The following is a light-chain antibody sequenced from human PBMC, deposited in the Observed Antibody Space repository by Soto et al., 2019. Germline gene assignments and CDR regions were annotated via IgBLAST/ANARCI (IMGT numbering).Light chain of an antibody. CDR1: SSNIESNT. V-gene: IGLV1-44*01. CDR3: AAWDDSLNVLYV. J-gene: IGLJ1*01. CDR2: SNN. Sequence: QSVLTQPPSASGTPGQRVTISCSGSSSNIESNTVNWYQQLPGTAPKLLIYSNNQRPSAVPDRFSGSRSGTSASLAISGLQSEDEAEYYCAAWDDSLNVLYVFGTGTKLTVL.